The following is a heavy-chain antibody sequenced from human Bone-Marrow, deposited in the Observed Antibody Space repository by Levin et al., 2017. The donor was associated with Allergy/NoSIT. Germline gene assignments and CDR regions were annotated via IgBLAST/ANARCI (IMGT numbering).Heavy chain of an antibody. V-gene: IGHV3-15*01. CDR2: IKRKSEGGTV. D-gene: IGHD2-15*01. CDR3: STDHRCSGGNCYDY. CDR1: GFGFSNAW. J-gene: IGHJ4*02. Sequence: PGGSLRLSCVASGFGFSNAWMSWVRQAPGKGLEWVGRIKRKSEGGTVDDAAPVKGRFTISRDDSKNTLYLQMNNLKTEDTAVYYCSTDHRCSGGNCYDYWGQGTLVTVSS.